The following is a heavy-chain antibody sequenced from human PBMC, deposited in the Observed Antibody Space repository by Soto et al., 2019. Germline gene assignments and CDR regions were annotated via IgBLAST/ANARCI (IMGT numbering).Heavy chain of an antibody. J-gene: IGHJ4*02. CDR3: AKDPRWEPLDY. CDR1: GFTFSSYA. D-gene: IGHD1-26*01. CDR2: ISGSGGST. Sequence: EVPLLESGGGLVQPGGSLRLSCAASGFTFSSYAMSWVRQAPGKGLEWVSAISGSGGSTYYADSVKGRFTISRDNSKNTLNRQINSLRAEDTAVYYGAKDPRWEPLDYWGQGTLVTDSS. V-gene: IGHV3-23*01.